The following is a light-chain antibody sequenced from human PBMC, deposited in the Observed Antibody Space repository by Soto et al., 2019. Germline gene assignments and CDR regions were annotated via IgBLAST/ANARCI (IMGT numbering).Light chain of an antibody. CDR1: QSVSSN. CDR3: QQYNNWPPYT. Sequence: EIVMTQSPATLSVAPGERATLSCRASQSVSSNLACYQQKPCQAPRLLIYGASTRATCIPARFSGSGYGTEFTLTISSLQSEDFAVYYCQQYNNWPPYTFGQGTKLEIK. V-gene: IGKV3-15*01. CDR2: GAS. J-gene: IGKJ2*01.